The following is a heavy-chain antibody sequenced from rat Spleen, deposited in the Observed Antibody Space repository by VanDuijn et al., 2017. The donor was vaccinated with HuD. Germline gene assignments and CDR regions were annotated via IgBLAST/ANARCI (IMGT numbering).Heavy chain of an antibody. V-gene: IGHV5-29*01. Sequence: VQLVESGGGLVQPGRSLKLSCAASGFTFSNYGMAWVRQAPTKGLEWVATISYDGSSTYYRDSVKGRFTISRDNAKSTLYLQMDSLRSEDTATYYCARSVFDYWGQGVMVTVSS. CDR2: ISYDGSST. CDR3: ARSVFDY. J-gene: IGHJ2*01. CDR1: GFTFSNYG.